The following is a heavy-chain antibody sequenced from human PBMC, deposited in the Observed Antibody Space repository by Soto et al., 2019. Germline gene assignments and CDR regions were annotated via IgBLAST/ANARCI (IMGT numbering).Heavy chain of an antibody. Sequence: ASVKISCKASGYTFTSYGISWVRQAPGQGLEWMGWISAYNGNTNYAQKLQGRVTMTTDTSTSTAYMELRSLRSDDTAVYYCARDSRWFGEEPVDYWGQGTLVTVSS. CDR3: ARDSRWFGEEPVDY. J-gene: IGHJ4*02. V-gene: IGHV1-18*04. CDR2: ISAYNGNT. D-gene: IGHD3-10*01. CDR1: GYTFTSYG.